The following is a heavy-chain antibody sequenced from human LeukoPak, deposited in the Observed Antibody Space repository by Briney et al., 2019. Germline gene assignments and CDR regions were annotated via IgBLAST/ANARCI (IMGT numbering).Heavy chain of an antibody. CDR1: GGSISSSSYY. CDR2: IYYSGST. J-gene: IGHJ3*02. CDR3: ARQFGQWLGDAFDI. Sequence: TSETLSLTCTVSGGSISSSSYYWGWIRQPPGKGLEWIGYIYYSGSTNHNPSLKSRVTISVDTSKNQFSLKLSSVTAADTAIYYCARQFGQWLGDAFDIWGQGTMVTVSS. V-gene: IGHV4-61*05. D-gene: IGHD6-19*01.